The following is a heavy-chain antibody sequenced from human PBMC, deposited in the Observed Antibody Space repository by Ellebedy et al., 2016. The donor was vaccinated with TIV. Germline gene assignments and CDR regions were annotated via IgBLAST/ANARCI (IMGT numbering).Heavy chain of an antibody. Sequence: PGGSLRLSCAASGFTLSTHWMSWVRQAPGKGLEWVSSISSNLHFVNYTDAVKGRFIISRDNAKESLFLQMASLSAEDTAKYFWVTSRGEGGLLSFFDNWGRGTLVTVSS. CDR1: GFTLSTHW. J-gene: IGHJ4*02. CDR2: ISSNLHFV. CDR3: VTSRGEGGLLSFFDN. V-gene: IGHV3-21*04. D-gene: IGHD3-10*01.